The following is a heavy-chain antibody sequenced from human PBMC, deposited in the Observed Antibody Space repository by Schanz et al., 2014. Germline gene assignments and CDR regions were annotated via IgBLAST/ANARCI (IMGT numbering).Heavy chain of an antibody. J-gene: IGHJ5*02. CDR3: AKDLNRVATAPQS. CDR2: ISPLLGIP. V-gene: IGHV1-69*09. Sequence: QVQLVQSGSELKKPGASVKVSCKASGYTFTSYSMNWVRQAPGQGLEWMGRISPLLGIPNYAQKFQGRVTITADKSTSTAYMELSSLRDEDTALYYCAKDLNRVATAPQSWGQGTLVTVSS. CDR1: GYTFTSYS. D-gene: IGHD5-12*01.